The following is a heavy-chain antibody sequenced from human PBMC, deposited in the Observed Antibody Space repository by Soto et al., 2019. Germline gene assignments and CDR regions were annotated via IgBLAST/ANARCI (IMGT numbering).Heavy chain of an antibody. J-gene: IGHJ4*02. CDR2: INHSGST. CDR1: GGSFSGYY. D-gene: IGHD1-26*01. CDR3: ARGRPIVGATALNDY. Sequence: SETLSLTCAVYGGSFSGYYWSWIRQPTGKGLEWIGEINHSGSTNYNPSLKSRVTISVDTSKNQFSLKLSSVTAADTAVYYCARGRPIVGATALNDYWGQGTLVTVSS. V-gene: IGHV4-34*01.